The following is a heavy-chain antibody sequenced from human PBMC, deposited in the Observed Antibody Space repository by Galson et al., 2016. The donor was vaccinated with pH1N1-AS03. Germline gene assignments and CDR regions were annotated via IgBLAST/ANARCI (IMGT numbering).Heavy chain of an antibody. Sequence: QSGAEVKKPGESLKISCKGSGYSFTNYWIGWVRQMPGKGLEWMGIIYPGDSYTRYSPSFQGQVTISSDKSITTAYLQWSNLKASDTAMYYCARHRLSVTHSFSTRGIDVWGKGTTVTVSP. J-gene: IGHJ6*04. CDR1: GYSFTNYW. CDR3: ARHRLSVTHSFSTRGIDV. CDR2: IYPGDSYT. V-gene: IGHV5-51*01. D-gene: IGHD5/OR15-5a*01.